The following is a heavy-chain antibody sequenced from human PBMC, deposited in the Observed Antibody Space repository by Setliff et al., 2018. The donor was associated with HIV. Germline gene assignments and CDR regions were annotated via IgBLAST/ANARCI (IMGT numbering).Heavy chain of an antibody. J-gene: IGHJ5*02. CDR3: ARAHFLVAMTRNWFDP. CDR1: GYTFTDFY. CDR2: INPKSGVA. D-gene: IGHD5-12*01. V-gene: IGHV1-2*06. Sequence: ASVKVSCKASGYTFTDFYIHWVRQPPGQGLEWIGRINPKSGVADYLKKFQGRVTMTTDTSTNTAHMELIRPRFDDTAVYYCARAHFLVAMTRNWFDPWGQGTLVTVSS.